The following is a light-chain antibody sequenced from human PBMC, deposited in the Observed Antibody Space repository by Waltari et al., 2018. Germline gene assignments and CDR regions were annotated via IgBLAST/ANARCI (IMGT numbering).Light chain of an antibody. V-gene: IGLV1-47*01. CDR1: SSNLGSNV. Sequence: QSVLTQPPSASGTPGQRVTISCSGSSSNLGSNVVNLSHQVPGTTPKLLIYRNDQRPSGVPDRFSGSKSGTSASLAISGLRSEDEADYYCAAWDDKLGGRWEFGGGTKLTVL. CDR3: AAWDDKLGGRWE. CDR2: RND. J-gene: IGLJ2*01.